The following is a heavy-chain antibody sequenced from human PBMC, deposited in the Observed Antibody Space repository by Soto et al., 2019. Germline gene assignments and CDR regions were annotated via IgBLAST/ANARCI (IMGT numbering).Heavy chain of an antibody. CDR2: IWYDGSNK. CDR1: EVTFSGYG. CDR3: ARQRFRYCSNGSCYKHLDY. D-gene: IGHD2-15*01. V-gene: IGHV3-33*01. J-gene: IGHJ4*02. Sequence: GGSLRVSTAAAEVTFSGYGRRWVRPAPGKGLEWVAVIWYDGSNKYYADSVKGRFTISRDNSKNTLYLQMNSLRAEDTAVYYCARQRFRYCSNGSCYKHLDYWGQGTLVTVSS.